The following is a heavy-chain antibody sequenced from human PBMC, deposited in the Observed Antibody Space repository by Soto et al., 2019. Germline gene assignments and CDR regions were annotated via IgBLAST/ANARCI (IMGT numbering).Heavy chain of an antibody. V-gene: IGHV3-23*01. J-gene: IGHJ5*02. Sequence: PGGSLRLSCAASGFTFTSYAMSWVRQAPGKGLEWVSTISVSGGSTYYADSVKGRFTVSRDNSRNTLYLQMNSLRAEDTAVYYCAKPKTSATWLDPCGQGTLVTVYS. CDR1: GFTFTSYA. CDR3: AKPKTSATWLDP. D-gene: IGHD2-2*01. CDR2: ISVSGGST.